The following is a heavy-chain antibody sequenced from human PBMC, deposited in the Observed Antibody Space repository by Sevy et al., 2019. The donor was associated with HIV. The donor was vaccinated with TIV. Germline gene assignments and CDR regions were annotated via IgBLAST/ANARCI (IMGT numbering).Heavy chain of an antibody. D-gene: IGHD6-13*01. CDR2: TRNKADGYTT. J-gene: IGHJ4*02. CDR1: GFTFSDHY. V-gene: IGHV3-72*01. Sequence: GGSLRLSCVASGFTFSDHYMEWVRQAPGKGLEWVGRTRNKADGYTTEYAACVKSRFTISREDSKNSLYVQMNSLKTEDTAVYYCATHAGIAAAGRVFDYWGQGTLVTVSS. CDR3: ATHAGIAAAGRVFDY.